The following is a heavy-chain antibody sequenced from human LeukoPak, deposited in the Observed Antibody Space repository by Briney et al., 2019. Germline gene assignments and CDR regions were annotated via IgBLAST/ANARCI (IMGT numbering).Heavy chain of an antibody. J-gene: IGHJ6*03. V-gene: IGHV4-38-2*02. CDR2: IYHSGST. D-gene: IGHD3-22*01. Sequence: SETLSLTCTVSGYSISSGYYWGWIRQPPGKGLEWIGSIYHSGSTYYNPSLKSRVTISVDTSKNQFSLKLSSVTAADTAVYYCARYIADYYDSSGYPHYMDAWGKGTTVTVSS. CDR1: GYSISSGYY. CDR3: ARYIADYYDSSGYPHYMDA.